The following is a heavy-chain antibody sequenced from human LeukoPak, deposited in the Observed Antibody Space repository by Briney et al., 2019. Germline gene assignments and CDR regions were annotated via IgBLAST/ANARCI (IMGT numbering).Heavy chain of an antibody. CDR3: AKSPKGSWYPFDY. CDR1: GFTFSSYA. Sequence: SGGSLRLSCAASGFTFSSYAMSWVRQAPGKGLEWVSAISGSSGSTYYADSVKGRFTISRDNSKNTLYLQMNSLRAEDTAVYCCAKSPKGSWYPFDYWGQGTLVTVSS. V-gene: IGHV3-23*01. CDR2: ISGSSGST. D-gene: IGHD6-13*01. J-gene: IGHJ4*02.